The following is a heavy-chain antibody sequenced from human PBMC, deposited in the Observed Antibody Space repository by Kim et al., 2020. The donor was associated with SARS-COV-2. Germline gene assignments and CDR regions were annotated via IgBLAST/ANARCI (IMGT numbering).Heavy chain of an antibody. Sequence: GGSLRLSCAASGFTFSSSGMHWVRQAPGKGLEWVAVISYDGSNKYYADSVKGRFNISRDNSKNTLYLQMNSLRAEDSAVYYCAKALYSGSYRGFDPWGQGALVTVSS. J-gene: IGHJ5*02. CDR1: GFTFSSSG. CDR3: AKALYSGSYRGFDP. CDR2: ISYDGSNK. V-gene: IGHV3-30*18. D-gene: IGHD1-26*01.